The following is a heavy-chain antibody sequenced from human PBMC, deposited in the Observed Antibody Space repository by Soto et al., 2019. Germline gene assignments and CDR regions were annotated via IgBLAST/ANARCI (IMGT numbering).Heavy chain of an antibody. CDR2: IYPGNSDT. D-gene: IGHD2-2*01. Sequence: GESLKISCHGSGYAFNNYWIGWVRQMPGKGLEWMGIIYPGNSDTKYRPSFQGQVTISVDKSISTAYLQWNSLKASDTAMYYCARQYCTSTSGYRSYYYYRAVWGKGTTVTVSS. J-gene: IGHJ6*03. V-gene: IGHV5-51*01. CDR1: GYAFNNYW. CDR3: ARQYCTSTSGYRSYYYYRAV.